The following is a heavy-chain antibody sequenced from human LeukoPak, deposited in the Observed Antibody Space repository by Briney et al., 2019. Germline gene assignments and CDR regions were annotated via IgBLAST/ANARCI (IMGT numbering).Heavy chain of an antibody. J-gene: IGHJ4*02. V-gene: IGHV3-74*01. CDR2: INSDGTNI. CDR1: GFSFSNYW. Sequence: GGSLRISCAASGFSFSNYWMHWVRQAPGNGLVWVSRINSDGTNIRYADSVKGRFTISRDNAKNTLYLQMNSLRAEDTAVYYCARDAYADFDYWGQGTLVTVSS. D-gene: IGHD2-2*01. CDR3: ARDAYADFDY.